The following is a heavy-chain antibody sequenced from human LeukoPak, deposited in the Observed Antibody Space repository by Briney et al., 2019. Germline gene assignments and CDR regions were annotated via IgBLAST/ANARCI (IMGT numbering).Heavy chain of an antibody. CDR3: TVDTDYFEGLGFPRPALNDY. D-gene: IGHD3-22*01. CDR2: ISSSSGDI. CDR1: GFSFSTYS. V-gene: IGHV3-21*01. J-gene: IGHJ4*02. Sequence: GGSLRLSCAASGFSFSTYSMNWVRQPPGKGPECVSSISSSSGDIYYGDSVKGRFTISRDNAKSSLYLQMHSLRVEDTAVYFCTVDTDYFEGLGFPRPALNDYWGQGTLVTVSS.